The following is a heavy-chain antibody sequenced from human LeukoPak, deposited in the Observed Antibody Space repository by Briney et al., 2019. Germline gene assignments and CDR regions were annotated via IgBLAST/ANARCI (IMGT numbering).Heavy chain of an antibody. Sequence: GGSLRLSCAASGFTFSSYWMHWVRQAPGKGLVWVSRINSDGSSTSYADSVKGRFTISRDNAKNTLYLQMNSLRAEDTAVYCCARAGGNPFKTLDYWGQGTLVTVSS. CDR3: ARAGGNPFKTLDY. V-gene: IGHV3-74*01. CDR1: GFTFSSYW. J-gene: IGHJ4*02. D-gene: IGHD4-23*01. CDR2: INSDGSST.